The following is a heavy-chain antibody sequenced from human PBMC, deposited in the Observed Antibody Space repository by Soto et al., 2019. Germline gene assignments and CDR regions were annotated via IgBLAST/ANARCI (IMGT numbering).Heavy chain of an antibody. J-gene: IGHJ3*01. V-gene: IGHV3-53*01. CDR3: ATWHEREHAYDV. CDR1: GLTISGKKY. D-gene: IGHD1-1*01. Sequence: DVQLVESGGGLIQPGASLRLSCAAFGLTISGKKYVAWVRQAPGKGLEWVSALYDVDGSFYADSVKGRFTTSSDSSKTTVYLQMNDLRPDDTAVYYCATWHEREHAYDVWGKGTTVTVSS. CDR2: LYDVDGS.